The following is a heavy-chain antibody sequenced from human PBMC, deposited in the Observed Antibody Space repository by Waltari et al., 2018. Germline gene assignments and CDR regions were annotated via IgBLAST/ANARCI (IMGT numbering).Heavy chain of an antibody. CDR3: ATVLPDATVTPTNWFDP. Sequence: QVQLVQSGAEVKKPGASVKVSCKVSGYTLTELSMHWVRQAPGKGLEWMGGFDPEDGETIYAQKCQGRGTMTEDTSTDTADMELSSLRSEDTAVYYCATVLPDATVTPTNWFDPWGQGTLVTVSS. J-gene: IGHJ5*02. D-gene: IGHD4-4*01. CDR1: GYTLTELS. V-gene: IGHV1-24*01. CDR2: FDPEDGET.